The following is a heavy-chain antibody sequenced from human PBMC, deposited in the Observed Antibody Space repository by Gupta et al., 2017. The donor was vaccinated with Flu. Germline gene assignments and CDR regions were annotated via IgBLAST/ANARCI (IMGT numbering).Heavy chain of an antibody. D-gene: IGHD2-21*02. Sequence: LLVEYGGGLVQPGGSLRLSCAASGFTIHSYDFNWVRRAPGKGLEWVSYISTSGRDIFYADSVKGRFTFSRDNARNSVYLQMSSLRAEDTAIYYCTREFTAGYYNYYTMNVWGQGTPVTVSS. V-gene: IGHV3-48*03. CDR3: TREFTAGYYNYYTMNV. J-gene: IGHJ6*02. CDR2: ISTSGRDI. CDR1: GFTIHSYD.